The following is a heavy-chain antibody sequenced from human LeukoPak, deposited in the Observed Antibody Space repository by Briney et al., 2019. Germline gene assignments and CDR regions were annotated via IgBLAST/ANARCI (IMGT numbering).Heavy chain of an antibody. V-gene: IGHV3-23*01. CDR2: ISGSGGST. D-gene: IGHD3-16*01. J-gene: IGHJ4*02. Sequence: PGGSLRLSRAASGFTFSSYAMSWVRQAPGKGLEWVSAISGSGGSTYYADSVKGRFTISRDNAKNSLYLQMNSLRAEDTAVYYCARDYEESGRDVWGCPGVYWGQGTLVTVSS. CDR1: GFTFSSYA. CDR3: ARDYEESGRDVWGCPGVY.